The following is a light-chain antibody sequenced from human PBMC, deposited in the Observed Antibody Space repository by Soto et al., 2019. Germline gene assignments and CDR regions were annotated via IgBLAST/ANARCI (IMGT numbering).Light chain of an antibody. CDR2: EVS. J-gene: IGLJ1*01. V-gene: IGLV2-23*02. Sequence: QPVLTQPASVSGSPGQSITISCTGTSSDVGSFDLVSWYEQHPGKAPKLVIYEVSKRPSGVSNRFSGSKSGNTASLTISGLQAEDEADYYCCSYAGGSTYVFGTGTKLTVL. CDR3: CSYAGGSTYV. CDR1: SSDVGSFDL.